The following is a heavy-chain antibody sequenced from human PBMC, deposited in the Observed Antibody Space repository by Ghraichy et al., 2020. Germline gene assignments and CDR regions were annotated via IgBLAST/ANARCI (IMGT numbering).Heavy chain of an antibody. V-gene: IGHV4-59*01. CDR1: GGSMSYY. D-gene: IGHD4-17*01. J-gene: IGHJ4*02. Sequence: SETLSLTCSVSGGSMSYYWSWIRQSPGKGLEWIGYIRDSGTTNYNPSLKSRVSMSIDTSKNQFSLKMTSVTAADMAVYYCARDSYATPFDYWGQGTLVTVSS. CDR2: IRDSGTT. CDR3: ARDSYATPFDY.